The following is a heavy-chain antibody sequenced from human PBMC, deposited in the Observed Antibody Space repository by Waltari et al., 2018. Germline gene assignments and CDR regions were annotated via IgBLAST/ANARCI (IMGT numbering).Heavy chain of an antibody. V-gene: IGHV1-2*02. CDR3: ARDLSGYYDFWGGYYQLGAFDS. CDR2: PDSGGT. J-gene: IGHJ3*02. Sequence: QVQLVQSGAEVKKPGASVKVSCKASGYTFTGYYMHWVRQAPGQGLEWMDPDSGGTSDAQKCQGRVTMTRDTSISTAYMELVRLRSDDTAVYYCARDLSGYYDFWGGYYQLGAFDSWGQGTMVTISS. CDR1: GYTFTGYY. D-gene: IGHD3-3*01.